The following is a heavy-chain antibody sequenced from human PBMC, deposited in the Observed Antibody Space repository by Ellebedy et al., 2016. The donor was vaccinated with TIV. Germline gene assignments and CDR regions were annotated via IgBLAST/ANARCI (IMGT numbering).Heavy chain of an antibody. CDR3: ARAPRGFFGIDV. Sequence: GESLKISCAASGFTFSDYDMHWVRQATGEGLEWVSAIGAAGDPDYPGSVKGRFTISRENAQNSLYLQMNNLRAGDTAVYYCARAPRGFFGIDVWGQGTTVTASS. CDR2: IGAAGDP. CDR1: GFTFSDYD. J-gene: IGHJ6*02. V-gene: IGHV3-13*05.